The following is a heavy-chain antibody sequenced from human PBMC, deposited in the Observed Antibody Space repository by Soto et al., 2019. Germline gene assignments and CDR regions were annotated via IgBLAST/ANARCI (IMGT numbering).Heavy chain of an antibody. V-gene: IGHV3-74*01. Sequence: VQLVESGGGLVQPGGSLRLSCAASGFTFSSYWMHWVRQAPGKGLVWVSRIKSDGSTTGYADSVKGRFSISRDNAKNTLYLQMNSLRADDTAVYYCTRAAVAANFDLWGRGTLVTVSS. J-gene: IGHJ4*02. CDR3: TRAAVAANFDL. CDR2: IKSDGSTT. D-gene: IGHD6-19*01. CDR1: GFTFSSYW.